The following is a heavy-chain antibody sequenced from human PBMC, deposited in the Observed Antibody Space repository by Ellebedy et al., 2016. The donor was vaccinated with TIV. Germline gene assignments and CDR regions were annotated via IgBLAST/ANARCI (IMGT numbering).Heavy chain of an antibody. D-gene: IGHD3-10*01. Sequence: SETLSLXCTVSGGSISSYYWGWIRQPPGKGLEWIGSIYYSGSTYYNPSLKSRVTISVDTSKNQFSLKLSSVTAADTAVYYCARSGYGSGSYYTGWYFDLWGRGTLVTVSS. CDR1: GGSISSYY. V-gene: IGHV4-39*01. J-gene: IGHJ2*01. CDR3: ARSGYGSGSYYTGWYFDL. CDR2: IYYSGST.